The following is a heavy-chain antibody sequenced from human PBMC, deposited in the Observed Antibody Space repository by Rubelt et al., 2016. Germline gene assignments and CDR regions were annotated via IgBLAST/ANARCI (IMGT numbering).Heavy chain of an antibody. CDR1: GYRFTNYW. V-gene: IGHV5-51*01. CDR2: IHPGDTAT. Sequence: EVQLVQSGAEVKKPGESLKISCKGSGYRFTNYWIGWVRQMPGKGLAWMGIIHPGDTATRYSPSCHGQVTSSADKSINTAYLQWSSLKASDTAIYYCSRLMGYSTIDYWGQGTLVTVSS. CDR3: SRLMGYSTIDY. D-gene: IGHD5-12*01. J-gene: IGHJ4*02.